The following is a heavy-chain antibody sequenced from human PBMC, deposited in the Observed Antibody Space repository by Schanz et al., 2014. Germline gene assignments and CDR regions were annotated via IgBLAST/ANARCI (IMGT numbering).Heavy chain of an antibody. J-gene: IGHJ2*01. D-gene: IGHD1-1*01. V-gene: IGHV1-18*01. Sequence: QVYLVQSGPEVAEPGASLKVSCKTSGYTFSSFFITWVRQAPGQGLEWMGWVNPYAGTTKYAQGLQGRVTMTTDTSSTTAYLELGSLTSDDTAVYFCARDVGRPGHFWYFDLWGRGTLVTVSS. CDR2: VNPYAGTT. CDR3: ARDVGRPGHFWYFDL. CDR1: GYTFSSFF.